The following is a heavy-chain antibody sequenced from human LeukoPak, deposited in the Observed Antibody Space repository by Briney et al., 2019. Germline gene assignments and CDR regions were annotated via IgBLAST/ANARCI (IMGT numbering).Heavy chain of an antibody. CDR2: INPSGGST. V-gene: IGHV1-46*01. D-gene: IGHD2-21*02. CDR3: ASAAYCGGDCYSVYDAFDI. J-gene: IGHJ3*02. CDR1: GYTFTSYD. Sequence: ASVKVSCKASGYTFTSYDINWVRQATGQGLEWMGIINPSGGSTSYAQKFQGRVTMTRDTSTSTVYMELSSLRSEDTAVYYCASAAYCGGDCYSVYDAFDIWGQGTMVTVSS.